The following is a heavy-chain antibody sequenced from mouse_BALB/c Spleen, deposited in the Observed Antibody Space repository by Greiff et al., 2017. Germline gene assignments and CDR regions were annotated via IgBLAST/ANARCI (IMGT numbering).Heavy chain of an antibody. D-gene: IGHD2-3*01. CDR3: ARVYDGYSFDY. CDR2: IDPENGNT. CDR1: GFNIKDYY. Sequence: EVKLVESGAELVRPGALVKLSCKASGFNIKDYYMHWVKQRPEQGLEWIGWIDPENGNTIYDPKFQGKASITADTSSNTAYLQLSSLTSEDTAVYYCARVYDGYSFDYWGQGTTLTVSS. J-gene: IGHJ2*01. V-gene: IGHV14-1*02.